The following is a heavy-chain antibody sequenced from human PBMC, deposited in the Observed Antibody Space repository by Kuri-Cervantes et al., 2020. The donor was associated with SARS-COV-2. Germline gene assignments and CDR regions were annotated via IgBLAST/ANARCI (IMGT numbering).Heavy chain of an antibody. V-gene: IGHV1-8*01. CDR1: GYSFSSYD. D-gene: IGHD1-1*01. CDR3: ARDSGDWNPDGLDI. J-gene: IGHJ3*02. CDR2: LNPDTGNT. Sequence: ASVKVSCEASGYSFSSYDINWVRQAAGQELEWMGWLNPDTGNTGNAKEFQGRVTMTTDTSINTAYMEVSSLSFEDTAIYYCARDSGDWNPDGLDIWGQGTMVTVSS.